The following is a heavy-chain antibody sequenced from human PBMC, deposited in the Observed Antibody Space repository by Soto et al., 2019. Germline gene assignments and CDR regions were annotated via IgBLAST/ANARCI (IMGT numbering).Heavy chain of an antibody. J-gene: IGHJ6*02. CDR2: IYYSGST. CDR1: GGSISSGGYY. V-gene: IGHV4-31*03. D-gene: IGHD3-22*01. Sequence: TLSLTCTVSGGSISSGGYYWGWIRQHPGKGKEWIGYIYYSGSTYYNPSLKSRVTISVDTSKIQFSLKLSSVTAADTAVYYCARAPLYYYDTYYGMDVWGQGTTVTVSS. CDR3: ARAPLYYYDTYYGMDV.